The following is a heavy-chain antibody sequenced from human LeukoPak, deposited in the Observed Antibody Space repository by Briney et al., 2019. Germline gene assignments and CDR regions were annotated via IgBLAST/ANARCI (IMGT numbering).Heavy chain of an antibody. CDR1: GFIFSNYA. CDR2: ISGSGGST. D-gene: IGHD5-12*01. CDR3: ARDTWILDPYSGYDSETRMYYFDY. J-gene: IGHJ4*02. Sequence: GGSLRLSCAASGFIFSNYAMSWVRQAPGKGLEWVSVISGSGGSTYYADTVKGRFTISRDNSKNSLYLQMNSLRAEDTAVYYCARDTWILDPYSGYDSETRMYYFDYWGQGTLVTVSS. V-gene: IGHV3-23*01.